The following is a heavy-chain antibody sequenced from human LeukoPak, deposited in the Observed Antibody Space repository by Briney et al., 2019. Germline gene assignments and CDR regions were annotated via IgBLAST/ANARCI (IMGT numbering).Heavy chain of an antibody. CDR2: ISGSGGSA. CDR3: AKDQSGWYQSSHYFDY. J-gene: IGHJ4*02. Sequence: GGSLRLSCAASGFTFSSYAMSWVRQAPGKGLEWVSAISGSGGSAYYADSVKGRFTISRDNSKNTLYLQMNSLRAEDTAVYYCAKDQSGWYQSSHYFDYWGQGTLVTVSS. V-gene: IGHV3-23*01. D-gene: IGHD6-19*01. CDR1: GFTFSSYA.